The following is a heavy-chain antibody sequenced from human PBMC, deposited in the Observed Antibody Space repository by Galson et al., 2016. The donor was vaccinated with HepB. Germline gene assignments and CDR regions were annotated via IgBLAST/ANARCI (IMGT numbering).Heavy chain of an antibody. CDR2: IWYDGSTK. J-gene: IGHJ4*02. D-gene: IGHD6-13*01. CDR3: AREAPIAAPGANDC. V-gene: IGHV3-33*01. CDR1: GFTFNSFG. Sequence: SLILSCAASGFTFNSFGMHWVRQAPGKGLEWVAVIWYDGSTKYYGDPVQGRFTISRGNSKNTLYLQMNSLRAEDTAIYYCAREAPIAAPGANDCWGQGTQVTVSS.